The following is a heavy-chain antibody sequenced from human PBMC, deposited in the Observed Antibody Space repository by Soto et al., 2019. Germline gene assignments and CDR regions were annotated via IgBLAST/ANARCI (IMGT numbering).Heavy chain of an antibody. J-gene: IGHJ5*02. CDR2: INAHNGYT. V-gene: IGHV1-18*01. CDR3: ARLYGGADACYGWFDP. D-gene: IGHD2-21*02. CDR1: GYAFTTYG. Sequence: QVQLVQSGAEVKKPGASVKVSCKASGYAFTTYGITWVRQAPGQGLEWMGWINAHNGYTNYAQNIQDRLTLTTDTSPSTAYMDLRSLRPDDTSVYYCARLYGGADACYGWFDPWGQGTLVTVSS.